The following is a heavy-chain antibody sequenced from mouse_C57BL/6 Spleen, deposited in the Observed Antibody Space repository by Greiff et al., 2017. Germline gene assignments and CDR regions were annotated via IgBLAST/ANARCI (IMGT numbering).Heavy chain of an antibody. CDR3: ARSRITTVVDWYFDV. V-gene: IGHV1-53*01. Sequence: VQLQQPGTELVKPGASVKLSCKASGYTFTSYWMHWVKQRPGQGLEWIGNINPSNGGTNYNEKFKSKATLTVDKSSSTAYMQLSSLTSEDSAFYYCARSRITTVVDWYFDVWGTGTTVTVSS. CDR2: INPSNGGT. D-gene: IGHD1-1*01. J-gene: IGHJ1*03. CDR1: GYTFTSYW.